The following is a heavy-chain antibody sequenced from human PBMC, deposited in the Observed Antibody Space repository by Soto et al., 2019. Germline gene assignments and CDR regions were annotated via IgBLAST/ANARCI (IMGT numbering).Heavy chain of an antibody. CDR3: GRGRSGQIVVFY. D-gene: IGHD1-26*01. CDR2: IGPESGTT. CDR1: GYTFTGHY. J-gene: IGHJ4*02. V-gene: IGHV1-2*02. Sequence: ASVKVSCKASGYTFTGHYIHWVRQAPEQGPEWMGEIGPESGTTRYAQKFQGRVTMTRDTSITTVYMELKNLSPDDTAVYYCGRGRSGQIVVFYWGQGTPVTVSS.